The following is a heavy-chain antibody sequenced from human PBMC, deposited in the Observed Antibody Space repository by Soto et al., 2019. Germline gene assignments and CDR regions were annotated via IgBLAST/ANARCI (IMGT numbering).Heavy chain of an antibody. CDR2: IYYSGST. J-gene: IGHJ5*02. Sequence: SETLSLTCTVSGGSISSYYWSWIRQPPGKGLEWIGYIYYSGSTNYNPSLKSRVTISVDTSKNQFSLKLSSVTAADTAVYYCARVVGQLIGRGNWFDPWGQGTLVTISS. D-gene: IGHD6-6*01. CDR1: GGSISSYY. V-gene: IGHV4-59*01. CDR3: ARVVGQLIGRGNWFDP.